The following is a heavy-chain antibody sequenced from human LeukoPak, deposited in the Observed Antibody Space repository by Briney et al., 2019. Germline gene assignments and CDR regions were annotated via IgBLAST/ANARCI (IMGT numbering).Heavy chain of an antibody. J-gene: IGHJ4*02. CDR2: IKQDGSEK. CDR3: ARDGYLYDTLTGWYYFDY. D-gene: IGHD3-9*01. Sequence: GGSLRLSCAASGFTFSSYWMSWVRQAPGKGLEWVANIKQDGSEKYYVDSVKGRFTISRDNAKNSLYLQMNSLRAEDTAVYYCARDGYLYDTLTGWYYFDYWGQGTLVTVSS. CDR1: GFTFSSYW. V-gene: IGHV3-7*03.